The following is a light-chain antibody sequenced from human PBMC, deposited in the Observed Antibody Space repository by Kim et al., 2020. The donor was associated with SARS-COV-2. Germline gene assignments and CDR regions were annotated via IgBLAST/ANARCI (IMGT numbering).Light chain of an antibody. CDR3: ATWDDSLNGWV. CDR1: SSNIGSNT. CDR2: SNN. V-gene: IGLV1-44*01. J-gene: IGLJ3*02. Sequence: QSVLTQPPSASGTPGQRVTISCSGSSSNIGSNTVNWYQQLPGTAPKLLLYSNNQRPSGVPDRLSGSKSGTSASLAISGLQSEDEADYYCATWDDSLNGWVFGGGTQLTVL.